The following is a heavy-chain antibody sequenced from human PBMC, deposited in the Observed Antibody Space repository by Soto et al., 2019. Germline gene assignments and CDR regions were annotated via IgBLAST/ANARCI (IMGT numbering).Heavy chain of an antibody. J-gene: IGHJ5*02. V-gene: IGHV4-59*01. CDR3: ARDGLEGWFDP. Sequence: SETLSLTCTVSGGSISTYYWSWIRQPPGKGLEWIGYIYYSGSTNYNPSLKSRVTISVDTSKNQFSLKLSSVTAADTAVYYCARDGLEGWFDPWGQGTLVTVSS. CDR2: IYYSGST. CDR1: GGSISTYY.